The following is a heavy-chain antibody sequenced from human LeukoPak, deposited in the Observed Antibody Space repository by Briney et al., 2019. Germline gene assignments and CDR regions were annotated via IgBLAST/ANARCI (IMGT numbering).Heavy chain of an antibody. CDR3: ARDSSGYNYWYFDL. Sequence: GASVKVSCKASGGTFSSYAISWVRQAPGQGLEWMGGIIPIFGTANYAQKFQGRVTITADESTSTAYMELSSLRSEDTAVYYCARDSSGYNYWYFDLWGRGTLVTVSS. J-gene: IGHJ2*01. D-gene: IGHD3-22*01. CDR1: GGTFSSYA. V-gene: IGHV1-69*13. CDR2: IIPIFGTA.